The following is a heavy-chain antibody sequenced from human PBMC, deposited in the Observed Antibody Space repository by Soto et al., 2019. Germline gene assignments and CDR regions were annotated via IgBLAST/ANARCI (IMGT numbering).Heavy chain of an antibody. CDR1: GYTFTSYA. J-gene: IGHJ6*02. Sequence: QVQLVQSGAEVKKPGASVKVSCKASGYTFTSYAMHWVRQAPGQRLEWMGWINAGNGNTKYSQKFQGRVTITRDTAASTAYMELSSLRSEDTAVYYWARDFWSGYSTSNYYGMDVWGQGTTVTVSS. CDR2: INAGNGNT. CDR3: ARDFWSGYSTSNYYGMDV. V-gene: IGHV1-3*01. D-gene: IGHD3-3*01.